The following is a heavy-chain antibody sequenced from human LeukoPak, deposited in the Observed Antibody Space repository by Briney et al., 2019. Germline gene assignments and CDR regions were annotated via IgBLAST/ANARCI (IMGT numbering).Heavy chain of an antibody. CDR1: GFTFSNAW. CDR2: IKSKTDGGTT. CDR3: TAGQEQLVPYYYYMDV. J-gene: IGHJ6*03. Sequence: GGSLRLSCAASGFTFSNAWTSWVRQAPGKGLEWVGRIKSKTDGGTTDYAAPVKGRLTISRDDSKNTLYLQMNSLKTEDTAVYYCTAGQEQLVPYYYYMDVWGKGTTVTVSS. D-gene: IGHD6-6*01. V-gene: IGHV3-15*01.